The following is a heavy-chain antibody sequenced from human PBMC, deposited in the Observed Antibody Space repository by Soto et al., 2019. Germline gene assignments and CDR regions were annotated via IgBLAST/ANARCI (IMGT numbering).Heavy chain of an antibody. CDR3: ARGPDSSGSFYY. J-gene: IGHJ4*02. D-gene: IGHD3-22*01. CDR2: INHSGST. CDR1: GGSFSGYY. V-gene: IGHV4-34*01. Sequence: QVQLQQWGAGLLKPSETLSLTCAVYGGSFSGYYWSWIRQPPGKGLEWIGEINHSGSTNYNPSLKSRVTLSVDTSKNQFSLKLSSVTAADTAVYYCARGPDSSGSFYYWGQGTLVTVSS.